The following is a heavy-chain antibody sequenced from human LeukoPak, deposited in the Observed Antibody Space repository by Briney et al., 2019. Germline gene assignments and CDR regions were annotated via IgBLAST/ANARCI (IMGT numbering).Heavy chain of an antibody. Sequence: KASETLSLTCSVSGVSISNFYWTWIRQPPGKRLEWIGNIHYSGNSNYNPSLQSRVTMSIDTSRNQLFLKLTSVTAADTAVYYCALAPNSNWFDFWGQGTLVTVSS. CDR1: GVSISNFY. CDR3: ALAPNSNWFDF. V-gene: IGHV4-59*08. D-gene: IGHD2-8*01. CDR2: IHYSGNS. J-gene: IGHJ5*01.